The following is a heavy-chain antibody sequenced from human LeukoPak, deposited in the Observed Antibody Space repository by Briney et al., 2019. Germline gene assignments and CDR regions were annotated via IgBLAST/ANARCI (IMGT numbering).Heavy chain of an antibody. CDR2: INTGNGNT. V-gene: IGHV1-3*04. D-gene: IGHD3-22*01. CDR3: ARVPLSDSSGHYYPH. J-gene: IGHJ1*01. Sequence: GASVNVSFKTSGYTFANYGMHWVRQAPRQSLEWMGWINTGNGNTKSSQKFQDRVALTRDTSASTAYMELNSLSSEDTAVYYCARVPLSDSSGHYYPHWGQGTLVTVSS. CDR1: GYTFANYG.